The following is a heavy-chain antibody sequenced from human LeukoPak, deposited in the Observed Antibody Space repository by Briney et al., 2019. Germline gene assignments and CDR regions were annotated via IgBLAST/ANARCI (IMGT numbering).Heavy chain of an antibody. D-gene: IGHD2-2*01. J-gene: IGHJ6*02. CDR1: GYTFTSFG. CDR3: ARRDCSSSSCHYYYYYMDV. CDR2: ISAYNGNT. Sequence: ASVKVPCKASGYTFTSFGISWVRQAPGQGLEWMGWISAYNGNTNYAQKVQGRVTMTTDTSTSTAYMELRSLTSDDTAVYYCARRDCSSSSCHYYYYYMDVWGQGTTVTVSS. V-gene: IGHV1-18*01.